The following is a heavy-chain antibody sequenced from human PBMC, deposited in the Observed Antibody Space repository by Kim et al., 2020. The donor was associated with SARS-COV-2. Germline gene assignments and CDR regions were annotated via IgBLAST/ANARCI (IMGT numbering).Heavy chain of an antibody. D-gene: IGHD3-3*01. CDR3: ATGSAATRRSFDS. J-gene: IGHJ5*01. Sequence: YYNPSLKGRTTVAWDRANNHFSLKLSSVTAADTAVYYCATGSAATRRSFDSWGQGTLVTVSS. V-gene: IGHV4-31*02.